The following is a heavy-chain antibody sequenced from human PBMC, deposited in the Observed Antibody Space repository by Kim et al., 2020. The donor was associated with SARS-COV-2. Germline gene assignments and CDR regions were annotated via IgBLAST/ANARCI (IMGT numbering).Heavy chain of an antibody. J-gene: IGHJ4*02. V-gene: IGHV4-34*01. Sequence: LKGRVTISEDTSKNPFCLKLSSVNAADTAVYYCARGRGSSGYSGRDFEYWGQGTLVTVSS. CDR3: ARGRGSSGYSGRDFEY. D-gene: IGHD3-22*01.